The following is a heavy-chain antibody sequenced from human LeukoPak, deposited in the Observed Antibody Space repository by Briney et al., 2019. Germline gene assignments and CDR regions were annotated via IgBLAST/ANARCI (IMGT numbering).Heavy chain of an antibody. D-gene: IGHD5-18*01. V-gene: IGHV3-48*02. CDR1: GGSFSGYY. CDR2: ITSSGRTI. Sequence: PSETLSLTCAVYGGSFSGYYWSWVRQAPGKGLEWISYITSSGRTIYYADSVRGRFTISRDNTKNSLYLQMKSLRDEDTAVYYCARDVYTPPHYYYGLDVWGQGTTVTVSS. J-gene: IGHJ6*02. CDR3: ARDVYTPPHYYYGLDV.